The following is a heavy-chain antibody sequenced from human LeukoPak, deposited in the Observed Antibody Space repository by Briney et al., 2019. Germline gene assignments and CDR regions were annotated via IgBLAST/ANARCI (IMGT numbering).Heavy chain of an antibody. CDR2: IYSGGST. D-gene: IGHD1-26*01. J-gene: IGHJ4*02. Sequence: PGGSLRLSCAASGFTVISNYMSWVRQAPGKGLEWVSVIYSGGSTYYADSVKGRFTISRDNSKNTLYLQMNSLRAEDTAVYYCARDSADGIYIFDYWGQGTLVTVSS. CDR1: GFTVISNY. CDR3: ARDSADGIYIFDY. V-gene: IGHV3-53*01.